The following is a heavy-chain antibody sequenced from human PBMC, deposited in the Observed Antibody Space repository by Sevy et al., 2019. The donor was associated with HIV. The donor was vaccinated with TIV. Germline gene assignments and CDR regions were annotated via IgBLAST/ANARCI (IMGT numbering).Heavy chain of an antibody. V-gene: IGHV4-59*01. CDR3: ARSSGYCSSTSCYPYYYGMDV. CDR2: IYYSGST. CDR1: GGSISSYY. J-gene: IGHJ6*02. D-gene: IGHD2-2*01. Sequence: SETLSLTCTVSGGSISSYYWSWIRQSPGKGLEWIGYIYYSGSTNYNPSLKSRVTISVDTSKNQVCLKLSSVTAADTAVYYCARSSGYCSSTSCYPYYYGMDVWGQGTTVTVSS.